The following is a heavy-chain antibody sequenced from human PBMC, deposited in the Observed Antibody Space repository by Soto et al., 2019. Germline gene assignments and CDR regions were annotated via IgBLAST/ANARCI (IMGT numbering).Heavy chain of an antibody. Sequence: QVQLVQSGAEVKKPGASVKVSCKASGYTFTSYDINWVRQATGQGLEWMGWMNPNSGNTGYAQKFQGRVTMTRNTSXXTAYMELSSLRSEDTAVYYCARVPYYQMTPNWFDPWGQGTLVTVSS. CDR1: GYTFTSYD. D-gene: IGHD2-2*01. J-gene: IGHJ5*02. CDR3: ARVPYYQMTPNWFDP. CDR2: MNPNSGNT. V-gene: IGHV1-8*01.